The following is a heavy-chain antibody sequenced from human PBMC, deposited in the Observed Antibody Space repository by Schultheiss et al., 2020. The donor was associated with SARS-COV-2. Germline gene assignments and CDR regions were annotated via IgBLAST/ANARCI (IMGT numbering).Heavy chain of an antibody. J-gene: IGHJ4*02. CDR3: ARDGTGYFDY. CDR2: ISYDGSNK. D-gene: IGHD6-13*01. CDR1: GFTFSSYA. Sequence: GESLKISCAASGFTFSSYAMHWVRQAPGKGLEWVAVISYDGSNKYYADSVKGRFTISRDNSKNTLYLQMNSLRAEDTAVYYCARDGTGYFDYWGQGTLVNVSS. V-gene: IGHV3-30*04.